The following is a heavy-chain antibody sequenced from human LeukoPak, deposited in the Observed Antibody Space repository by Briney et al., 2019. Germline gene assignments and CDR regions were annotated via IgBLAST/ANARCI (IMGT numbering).Heavy chain of an antibody. CDR1: GGSFSGYY. Sequence: SETLSLTCAVYGGSFSGYYWSWIRQPPGKGLEWIGEINHSGSTNYNPSLKSRVTISVDTSKNQFSLKLSSVTAADTAVYYCARVINTLNWFDPWGQGTLVTVSS. J-gene: IGHJ5*02. D-gene: IGHD3-10*01. V-gene: IGHV4-34*01. CDR3: ARVINTLNWFDP. CDR2: INHSGST.